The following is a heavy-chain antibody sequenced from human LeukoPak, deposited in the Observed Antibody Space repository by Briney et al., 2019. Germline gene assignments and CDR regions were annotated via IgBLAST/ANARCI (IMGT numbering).Heavy chain of an antibody. CDR2: ISYDGSNK. Sequence: GRSLRLSCAASGFTFSSYAMHWVRQAPGKGLGWVAVISYDGSNKYYADSVKGRFTISRDNSKNTLYLQMNSLRAEDTAVYYCAREMMAAFDYWGQGTLVTVSS. J-gene: IGHJ4*02. CDR1: GFTFSSYA. CDR3: AREMMAAFDY. D-gene: IGHD5-24*01. V-gene: IGHV3-30-3*01.